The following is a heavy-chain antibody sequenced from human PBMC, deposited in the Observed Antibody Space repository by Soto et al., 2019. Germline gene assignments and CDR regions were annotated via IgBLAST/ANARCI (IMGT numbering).Heavy chain of an antibody. D-gene: IGHD6-13*01. CDR1: GFTFSSYS. CDR2: ISSSSSTI. J-gene: IGHJ6*03. V-gene: IGHV3-48*01. Sequence: GGSLRLSCAASGFTFSSYSMNWVRQAPGKGLEWVSYISSSSSTIYYADSVKGRFTISRDNAKNSLYLQMNSLRAEDTAVYYCARAGYSSSGGLYYYYYYMDVWGKGTTVTVSS. CDR3: ARAGYSSSGGLYYYYYYMDV.